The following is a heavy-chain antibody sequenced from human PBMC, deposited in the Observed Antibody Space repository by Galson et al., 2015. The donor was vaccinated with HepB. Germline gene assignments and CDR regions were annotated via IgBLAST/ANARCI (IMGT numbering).Heavy chain of an antibody. J-gene: IGHJ4*01. CDR3: AKVFPEKTDVWYRQALYYFDS. CDR2: ITPSGDNS. V-gene: IGHV3-23*01. Sequence: SLRLSCAASGFPFSYYAMTWVRQAPGKGLEWVSAITPSGDNSYSADSLKGRFTISRDNSKNTVFLQMNSLRADDTAIYFCAKVFPEKTDVWYRQALYYFDSWGHGTRVTVSS. D-gene: IGHD6-13*01. CDR1: GFPFSYYA.